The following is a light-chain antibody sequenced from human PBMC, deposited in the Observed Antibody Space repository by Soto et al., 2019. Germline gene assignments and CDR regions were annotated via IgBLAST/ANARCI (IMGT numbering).Light chain of an antibody. CDR1: QSISSW. V-gene: IGKV1-5*01. CDR3: QQFNSYPRT. J-gene: IGKJ3*01. CDR2: DAS. Sequence: DIQMTQSPSTLSASVGDRFTITCLASQSISSWLAWYQQKPGKAPKLLIYDASSLESGVPSRFSGSGSGTDFILTISSLQPEDFATYYCQQFNSYPRTFGPGTKVDIK.